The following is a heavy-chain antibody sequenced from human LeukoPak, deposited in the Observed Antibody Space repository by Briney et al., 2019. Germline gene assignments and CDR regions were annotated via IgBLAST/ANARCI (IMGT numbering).Heavy chain of an antibody. CDR3: ARGAHSSGWYARKYFDY. J-gene: IGHJ4*02. Sequence: SETLSLTCAVYGGSFSGYYWSWIRQPPGKGLEWIGEINHSGSTNYNLSLKSRVTISVDTSKNQFTLKLSSVTAADTAVYYCARGAHSSGWYARKYFDYWGQGTLVTVSS. CDR2: INHSGST. V-gene: IGHV4-34*01. D-gene: IGHD6-19*01. CDR1: GGSFSGYY.